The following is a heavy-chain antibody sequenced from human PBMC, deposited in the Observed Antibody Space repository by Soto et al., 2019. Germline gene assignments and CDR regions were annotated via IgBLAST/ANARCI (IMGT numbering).Heavy chain of an antibody. J-gene: IGHJ4*02. CDR1: GYTFTSYD. Sequence: QVQLVQSGAEVKKPGASVKVSCKASGYTFTSYDINWVRQATGQGLEWMGWMNPNSGTTGHAQNFLGRFTLTSSTSISTVYMELISLRPEDTAVYFCAIWRSTSTCYYAFDFWCQGTLVTFSS. V-gene: IGHV1-8*01. D-gene: IGHD3-10*01. CDR2: MNPNSGTT. CDR3: AIWRSTSTCYYAFDF.